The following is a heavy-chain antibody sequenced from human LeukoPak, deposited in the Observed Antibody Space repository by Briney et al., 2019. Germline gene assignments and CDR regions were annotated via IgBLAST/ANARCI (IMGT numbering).Heavy chain of an antibody. CDR3: ARCYGSGSYYNGLTFGY. V-gene: IGHV3-33*01. CDR2: IWYDGSNK. D-gene: IGHD3-10*01. Sequence: GGSLRLSCAASGFTFSSYGMHWVRQAPGQGLEWVAVIWYDGSNKYYADSVKGRFTISRDNTKNTLYLQMNSLRAEDTAVYYCARCYGSGSYYNGLTFGYWGQGTLVTVSS. CDR1: GFTFSSYG. J-gene: IGHJ4*02.